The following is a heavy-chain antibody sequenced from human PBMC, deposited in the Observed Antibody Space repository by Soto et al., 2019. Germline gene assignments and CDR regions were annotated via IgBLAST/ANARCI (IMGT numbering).Heavy chain of an antibody. CDR3: TTLGPS. Sequence: EVQLVESGGGWVKPGGSLTLSCVASGFPFGDAWLNWVRQAAGKGLEWVGNVKTKSEGETTDYAAPVKGRFTIWRDDSTNTLYLQMNSLKSEDTGKYFCTTLGPSWGQGTQVTVSS. J-gene: IGHJ5*02. CDR1: GFPFGDAW. CDR2: VKTKSEGETT. V-gene: IGHV3-15*07.